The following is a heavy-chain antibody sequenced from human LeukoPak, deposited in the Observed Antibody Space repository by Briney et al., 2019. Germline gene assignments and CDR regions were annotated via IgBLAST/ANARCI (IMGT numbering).Heavy chain of an antibody. Sequence: GRSLRLSCAASGFTFSSYGMHWVRQAPGKGLEWVAVISYDGSNKKYADSVKGRFTISRDNSKNTLYLQMNSLRSDDTAVYYCARDPAYYYDSSGYYYGGEFDYWGQGTLVTVSS. J-gene: IGHJ4*02. V-gene: IGHV3-30*03. CDR3: ARDPAYYYDSSGYYYGGEFDY. CDR1: GFTFSSYG. D-gene: IGHD3-22*01. CDR2: ISYDGSNK.